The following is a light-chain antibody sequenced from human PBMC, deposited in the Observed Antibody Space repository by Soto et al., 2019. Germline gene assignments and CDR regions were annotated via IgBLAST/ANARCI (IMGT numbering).Light chain of an antibody. CDR3: QTWGTGIWV. CDR2: LNSDGSH. Sequence: QAVLTQSPSASASLGASVTLTCTLSSGHSSYAIAWHQQQPEKGPRYLMKLNSDGSHSKGDGIPDRFSGSSSGAERYLTIASLQSEDEADYYCQTWGTGIWVFVGGTKLTVL. J-gene: IGLJ3*02. CDR1: SGHSSYA. V-gene: IGLV4-69*01.